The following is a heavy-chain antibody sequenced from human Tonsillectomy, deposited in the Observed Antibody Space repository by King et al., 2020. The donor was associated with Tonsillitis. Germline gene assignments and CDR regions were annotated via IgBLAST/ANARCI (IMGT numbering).Heavy chain of an antibody. V-gene: IGHV4-34*01. J-gene: IGHJ3*02. CDR3: ARAYDSSVMKAFDI. CDR1: GGSFSGYY. CDR2: INHSGST. Sequence: VQLQQWGAGLLKPSETLSLTCAVYGGSFSGYYWSWIRQPPGKGLEWIGEINHSGSTNYNPSLKSRVTASVDPSKNQFSLTLSSVTAADTAVYYCARAYDSSVMKAFDIWGQGTMVTVSS. D-gene: IGHD3-22*01.